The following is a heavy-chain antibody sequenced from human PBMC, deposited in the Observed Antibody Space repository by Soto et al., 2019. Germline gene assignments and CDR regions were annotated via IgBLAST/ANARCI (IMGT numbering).Heavy chain of an antibody. Sequence: EVQLVESGGGLVKPGGSLRVSCAASGFTFSDAWMNWVRQAPGRGLEWVGRIKSKSVGGAIEYAAPVRGRFTISRDDSKDTVFLQMHSLRTEDTAVYFFATDQGAITTFGVVVPCFEYWGLGTRVTVSS. CDR3: ATDQGAITTFGVVVPCFEY. D-gene: IGHD3-3*01. V-gene: IGHV3-15*07. CDR2: IKSKSVGGAI. J-gene: IGHJ4*02. CDR1: GFTFSDAW.